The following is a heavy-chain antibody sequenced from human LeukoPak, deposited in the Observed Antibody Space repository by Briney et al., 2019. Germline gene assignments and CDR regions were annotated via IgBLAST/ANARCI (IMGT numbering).Heavy chain of an antibody. J-gene: IGHJ4*02. Sequence: ASVKVSCKASGYTFTGYYMHWVRQAPGQGLEWMGWINPNSGGTNYAQKFQGRVTMTRDTSISTAYMELSRLRSDDTAVYYCAVNREGSSWNYFDYWGQGTLVTVSS. CDR1: GYTFTGYY. D-gene: IGHD6-13*01. CDR2: INPNSGGT. V-gene: IGHV1-2*02. CDR3: AVNREGSSWNYFDY.